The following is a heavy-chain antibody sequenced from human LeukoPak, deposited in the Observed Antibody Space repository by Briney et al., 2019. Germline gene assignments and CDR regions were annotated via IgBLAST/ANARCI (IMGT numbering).Heavy chain of an antibody. CDR2: LYSGST. J-gene: IGHJ4*02. CDR1: GFTVSTTY. D-gene: IGHD6-19*01. CDR3: ATDWCSSGYFDY. Sequence: PGGSLRLSCAASGFTVSTTYMSWVRQAPGKGLEWVSVLYSGSTYYADSVKGRFTISRDNFQNTLYLQMNSLRAEDTAVYYCATDWCSSGYFDYWGQGTLVTVSS. V-gene: IGHV3-53*01.